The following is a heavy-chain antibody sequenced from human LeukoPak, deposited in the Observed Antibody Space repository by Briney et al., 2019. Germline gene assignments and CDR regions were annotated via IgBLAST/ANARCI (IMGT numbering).Heavy chain of an antibody. J-gene: IGHJ6*02. Sequence: PSETLSLTCTVSGGSISSYYWSWLRQPPGKGLEWIGYFYYNGSTNYNPSLKSRVTISVDTSNNQFSLKLSSVTAADTAVYYCASGTYYYEKSGIYYYYFGMDVWGPGTTVTVSS. D-gene: IGHD3-22*01. CDR2: FYYNGST. CDR1: GGSISSYY. V-gene: IGHV4-59*08. CDR3: ASGTYYYEKSGIYYYYFGMDV.